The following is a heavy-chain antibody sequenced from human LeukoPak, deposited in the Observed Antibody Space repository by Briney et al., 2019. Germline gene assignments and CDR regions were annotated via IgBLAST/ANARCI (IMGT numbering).Heavy chain of an antibody. J-gene: IGHJ4*02. V-gene: IGHV3-13*01. CDR2: IGTAGDT. CDR1: GFTFSDYD. Sequence: GGSLRLSCAASGFTFSDYDMHWVRQATGKGLEWVSAIGTAGDTYYTGSVKGRFTISRESAKNSLYLQMNSLRAEDTAVYYCAKEEEGRSSTSCYHYWGQGTLVTVSS. D-gene: IGHD2-2*01. CDR3: AKEEEGRSSTSCYHY.